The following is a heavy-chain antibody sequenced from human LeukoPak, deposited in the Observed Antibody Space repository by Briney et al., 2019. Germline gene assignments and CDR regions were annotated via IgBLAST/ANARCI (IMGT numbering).Heavy chain of an antibody. CDR1: GYTFTSYS. CDR3: ARDITSVGFDP. CDR2: ISAYNGNT. Sequence: ASVKVSCKASGYTFTSYSISWVRQAPGQGLEWMGWISAYNGNTNYAQKLQGRVTMTTDTSTTTAYMELRSLRSDDTAVYYCARDITSVGFDPWGQGTLVTVSS. D-gene: IGHD3-16*01. J-gene: IGHJ5*02. V-gene: IGHV1-18*01.